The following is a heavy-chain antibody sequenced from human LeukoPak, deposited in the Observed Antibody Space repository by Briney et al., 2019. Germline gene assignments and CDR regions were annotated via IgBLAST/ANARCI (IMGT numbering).Heavy chain of an antibody. CDR2: ISYDGSNK. Sequence: GGSLRLSCAASGFTFSSYGMHWVRQAPGKGLEWVAVISYDGSNKYYADSVKGRFTISRDNSKNTLYLQMNSLRAEDMAVYYCAKDNWYYYDSSGYYLDYWGQGTLVTVSS. J-gene: IGHJ4*02. D-gene: IGHD3-22*01. CDR3: AKDNWYYYDSSGYYLDY. V-gene: IGHV3-30*18. CDR1: GFTFSSYG.